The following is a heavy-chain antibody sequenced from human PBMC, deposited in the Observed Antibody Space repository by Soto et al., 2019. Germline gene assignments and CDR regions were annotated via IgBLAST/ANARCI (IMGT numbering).Heavy chain of an antibody. J-gene: IGHJ1*01. CDR1: GGTFSSYR. CDR3: VIHPPPKPSRI. D-gene: IGHD2-2*01. CDR2: IVPIYRTA. Sequence: GASVKVSCKASGGTFSSYRINWVRQAPGQGLEWVGGIVPIYRTADYAQKFQGRVTITADESARTSYMELRSLKSQDTAVYFCVIHPPPKPSRIWGQGTLVTLSS. V-gene: IGHV1-69*13.